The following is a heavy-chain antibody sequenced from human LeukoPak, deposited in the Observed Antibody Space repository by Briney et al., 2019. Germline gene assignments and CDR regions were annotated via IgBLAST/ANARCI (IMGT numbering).Heavy chain of an antibody. J-gene: IGHJ4*02. V-gene: IGHV3-7*01. CDR2: IKKDGSEK. CDR1: GCTFSSYW. D-gene: IGHD6-19*01. Sequence: GGSVRLSCAASGCTFSSYWMRCVRQAPGKGLEWVANIKKDGSEKYYVDSVKGRFTISRDNAKNSLYLQMNSLRAEDTAVYYCGIDTVAGVTNWGQGTLVTVSS. CDR3: GIDTVAGVTN.